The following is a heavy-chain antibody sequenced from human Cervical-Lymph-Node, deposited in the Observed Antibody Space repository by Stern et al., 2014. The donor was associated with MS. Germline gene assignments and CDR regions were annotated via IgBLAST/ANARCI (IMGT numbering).Heavy chain of an antibody. D-gene: IGHD5-18*01. V-gene: IGHV1-69*01. CDR1: GGTSNSHA. Sequence: QVQLGQSGAEVKKPGSSVKVSCKASGGTSNSHAISWVRQAPGQGLEWMGGIITSYGTTNYAERFQGRVTITADESTSTAYMELRSLRSEDTAVYYCARDWYSYGSAYYYGLDVWAKGPRSPSP. CDR2: IITSYGTT. CDR3: ARDWYSYGSAYYYGLDV. J-gene: IGHJ6*02.